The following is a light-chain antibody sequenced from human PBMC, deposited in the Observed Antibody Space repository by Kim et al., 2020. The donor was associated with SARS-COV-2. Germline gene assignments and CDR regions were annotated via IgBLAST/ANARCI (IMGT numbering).Light chain of an antibody. CDR1: QSISGW. J-gene: IGKJ2*01. V-gene: IGKV1-5*03. CDR2: KAS. Sequence: DIQMTQSPSTVSASVGDRVTITCRASQSISGWFAWYQQKPGKPPKLLIYKASILEDGVPSRFSGSGSGTDFTLTITTLQPDDFATYSCQQCEIPPYTFGQGTKLEI. CDR3: QQCEIPPYT.